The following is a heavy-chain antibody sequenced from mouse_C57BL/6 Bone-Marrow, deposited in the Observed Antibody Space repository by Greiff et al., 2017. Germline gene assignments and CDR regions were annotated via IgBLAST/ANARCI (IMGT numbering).Heavy chain of an antibody. CDR2: IHPNSGST. J-gene: IGHJ3*01. D-gene: IGHD2-4*01. V-gene: IGHV1-64*01. CDR3: AREGGYDYAWFAY. CDR1: GYTFTSYW. Sequence: QVQLQQPGAELVKPGASVKLSCKASGYTFTSYWMHWVKQRPGQGLEWIGMIHPNSGSTNYNEKFKSKATLTVDKSSSTAYMQLSSLTSEDSAVYYWAREGGYDYAWFAYWGQGTLVTVSA.